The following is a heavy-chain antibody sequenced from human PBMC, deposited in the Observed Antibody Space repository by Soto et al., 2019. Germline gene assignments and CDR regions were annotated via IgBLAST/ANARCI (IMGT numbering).Heavy chain of an antibody. CDR2: ISGSGGST. V-gene: IGHV3-23*01. D-gene: IGHD6-19*01. Sequence: SGGALRLSCTASGFTFSNYAMSWVRRAPGKGLEWVSAISGSGGSTYYADSVKGRFTISRDNSKNTPYLQMNSLRAEDTAVYYCAKDRGSSGWYDAFDIWGQGTMVTVSS. CDR3: AKDRGSSGWYDAFDI. CDR1: GFTFSNYA. J-gene: IGHJ3*02.